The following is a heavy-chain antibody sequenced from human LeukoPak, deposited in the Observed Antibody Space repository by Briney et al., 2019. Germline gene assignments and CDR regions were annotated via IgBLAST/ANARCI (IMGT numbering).Heavy chain of an antibody. V-gene: IGHV3-53*01. CDR2: IYSGGST. J-gene: IGHJ4*02. D-gene: IGHD2-21*01. Sequence: GGSVRLSCEASGFDFRNYYMSWVRQAPGKGLEWVSVIYSGGSTYYADSVKGRFTISRDNSKNTLYLQMNSLRAEDTAVYYCARGALLYYFDYWGQGTLVTVSS. CDR1: GFDFRNYY. CDR3: ARGALLYYFDY.